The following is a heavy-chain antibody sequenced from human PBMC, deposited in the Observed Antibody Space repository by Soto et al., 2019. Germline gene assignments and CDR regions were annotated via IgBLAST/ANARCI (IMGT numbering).Heavy chain of an antibody. CDR3: ARVHKEELVTVPAAHYGH. CDR2: IYHSGTT. D-gene: IGHD2-2*01. V-gene: IGHV4-59*01. CDR1: GGSLSSFY. Sequence: SETLSLTCTVSGGSLSSFYWGWIRRPPGKGLEWIGYIYHSGTTKYNSFLKSRVTMSVDSSKNEFSLKLTSVTAADTAVYYCARVHKEELVTVPAAHYGHWGHGTLVTVSS. J-gene: IGHJ4*01.